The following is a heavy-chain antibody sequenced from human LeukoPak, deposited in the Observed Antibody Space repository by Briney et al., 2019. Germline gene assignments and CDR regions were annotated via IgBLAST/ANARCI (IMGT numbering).Heavy chain of an antibody. V-gene: IGHV4-4*09. Sequence: HSETLSLTCPVSGTSISSFYWAWIRQSPGKGLEWIGYIYTSWTTNYNPSLKSRVTISVDTSKNQISLKLTSVTAADTAVYFCARQFNDNGDYLGWFDPWGQGTLVTVSP. CDR2: IYTSWTT. CDR1: GTSISSFY. CDR3: ARQFNDNGDYLGWFDP. D-gene: IGHD4-17*01. J-gene: IGHJ5*02.